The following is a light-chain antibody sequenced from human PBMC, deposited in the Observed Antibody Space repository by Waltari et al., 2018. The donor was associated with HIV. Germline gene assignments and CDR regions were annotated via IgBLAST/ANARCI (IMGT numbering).Light chain of an antibody. Sequence: QSALTQPASVSGSPGQSITISCTGTTSDLGVYNSVSWYQQHPGKAPKLIIYAVSNRPSGVSIRFSGSKSGNTASLIISGLQAEDEADYYCSSYTSSNNYVFGTGTKVTVL. V-gene: IGLV2-14*01. CDR1: TSDLGVYNS. J-gene: IGLJ1*01. CDR3: SSYTSSNNYV. CDR2: AVS.